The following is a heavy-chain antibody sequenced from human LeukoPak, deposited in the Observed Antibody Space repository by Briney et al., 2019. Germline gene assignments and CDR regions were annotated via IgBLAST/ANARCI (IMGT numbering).Heavy chain of an antibody. V-gene: IGHV4-38-2*02. CDR2: IYYTGNT. Sequence: SETLSLTCSVSGDSITGYYWGWIRQPPGKGLEWIGNIYYTGNTYYNSSLKNRVTISLDTSKNQFSLKLSSVTAADTAVYYCAREGIAARPGIDYWGQGTLVTVSS. J-gene: IGHJ4*02. CDR1: GDSITGYY. CDR3: AREGIAARPGIDY. D-gene: IGHD6-6*01.